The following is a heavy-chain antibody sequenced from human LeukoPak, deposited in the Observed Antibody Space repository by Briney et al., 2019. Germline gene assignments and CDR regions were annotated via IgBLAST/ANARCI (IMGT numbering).Heavy chain of an antibody. CDR1: GGSISSYY. V-gene: IGHV4-4*07. D-gene: IGHD6-19*01. CDR3: ARGTAVEEPPRDSQYYFDY. Sequence: PSETLSLTCTVSGGSISSYYWSWIRQPAGKGLEWIGRIYTSGSTNYNPSLKSRVTISVDKSKNQFSLKLSSVTAADTAVYYCARGTAVEEPPRDSQYYFDYWGQGTLVTVSS. J-gene: IGHJ4*02. CDR2: IYTSGST.